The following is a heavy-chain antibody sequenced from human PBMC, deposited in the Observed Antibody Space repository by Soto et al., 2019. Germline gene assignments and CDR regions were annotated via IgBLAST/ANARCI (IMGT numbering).Heavy chain of an antibody. Sequence: LRLSCAASGFTFSSYSMNWVRQAPGKGLEWVSYISSSSSTIYYADSVKGRFTISRDNAKNSLYLQMNSLRAEDTAVYYCARDSTHDYIWGSYRFFWFDPWGQGSLVTVSS. J-gene: IGHJ5*02. D-gene: IGHD3-16*02. CDR3: ARDSTHDYIWGSYRFFWFDP. CDR2: ISSSSSTI. CDR1: GFTFSSYS. V-gene: IGHV3-48*01.